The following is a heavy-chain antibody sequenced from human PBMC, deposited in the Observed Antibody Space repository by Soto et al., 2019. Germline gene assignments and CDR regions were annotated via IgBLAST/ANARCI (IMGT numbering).Heavy chain of an antibody. CDR1: GGSISSYY. D-gene: IGHD3-3*01. J-gene: IGHJ1*01. CDR2: IYYSGST. V-gene: IGHV4-59*01. CDR3: ARAPDFRITDPYDFLSGYSPCYTLF. Sequence: SETLSLTCTVSGGSISSYYWSWIRQPPGKGLEWIGYIYYSGSTNYNPSLKSRVTISVDTSKNQFSLKLSSVTAADTAVYYCARAPDFRITDPYDFLSGYSPCYTLFWGPGTLGTVFS.